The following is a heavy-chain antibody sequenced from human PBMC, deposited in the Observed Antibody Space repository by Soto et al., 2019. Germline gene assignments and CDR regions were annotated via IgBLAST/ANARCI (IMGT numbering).Heavy chain of an antibody. J-gene: IGHJ6*02. V-gene: IGHV1-69*01. D-gene: IGHD2-2*02. CDR2: IIPIFGTA. CDR3: ARVWRYCSSTSCYTTDYYYYYGMDV. CDR1: GGTFSSYA. Sequence: QVQLVQSGAEVKKPGSSVKVSCKASGGTFSSYAISWVRQAPGQGLEWMGGIIPIFGTANYAQKFQGRVTITADESTSTADMERSSLRSEDTAVYYCARVWRYCSSTSCYTTDYYYYYGMDVWVQGTTVTVSS.